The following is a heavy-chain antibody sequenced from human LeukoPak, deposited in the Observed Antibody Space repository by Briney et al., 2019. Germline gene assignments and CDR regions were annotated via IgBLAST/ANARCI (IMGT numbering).Heavy chain of an antibody. CDR3: ARGPLRRGGYNPPAP. V-gene: IGHV4-34*01. Sequence: SETLSLTCAVYGGSFSGYYWSWIRQPPGKGLEWIGEINHSGSTNYNPSLKSRVTISVDTSKNQFSLKLSSVTAADTAVYYCARGPLRRGGYNPPAPWGQGTLVTVSS. D-gene: IGHD5-24*01. J-gene: IGHJ4*02. CDR1: GGSFSGYY. CDR2: INHSGST.